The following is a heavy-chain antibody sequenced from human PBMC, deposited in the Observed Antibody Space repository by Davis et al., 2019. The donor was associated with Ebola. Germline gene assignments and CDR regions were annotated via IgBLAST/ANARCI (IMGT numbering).Heavy chain of an antibody. CDR2: IWYDGSNK. J-gene: IGHJ4*02. CDR1: GFTFSSYG. Sequence: GESLKISCAASGFTFSSYGMHWVRQAPGKGLEWVAVIWYDGSNKYYADSVKGRFTISRDNSKNTLYLQMNSLRAEDAAVYYCAKDRGSGPIDCWGQGTLVTVSS. CDR3: AKDRGSGPIDC. V-gene: IGHV3-30*02. D-gene: IGHD3-3*01.